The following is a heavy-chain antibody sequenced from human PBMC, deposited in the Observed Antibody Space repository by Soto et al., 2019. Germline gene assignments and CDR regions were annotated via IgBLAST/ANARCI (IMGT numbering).Heavy chain of an antibody. CDR3: AKDLVAAAGRYYFDY. CDR2: ISGSGGST. D-gene: IGHD6-13*01. J-gene: IGHJ4*02. CDR1: GFTFSSYA. Sequence: GGSLRLSCAAPGFTFSSYAMSWVRQAPGKGLEWVSAISGSGGSTYYADSVKGRFTISRDNSKNTLYLQMNSLRAEDTAVYYCAKDLVAAAGRYYFDYWAQRTLVTVSS. V-gene: IGHV3-23*01.